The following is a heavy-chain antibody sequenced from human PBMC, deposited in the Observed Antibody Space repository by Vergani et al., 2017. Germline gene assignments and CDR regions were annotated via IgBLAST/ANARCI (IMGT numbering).Heavy chain of an antibody. CDR1: GFTFSSYA. J-gene: IGHJ6*03. CDR2: ISGSGGST. CDR3: AKDSPLGRGLDYYYMDV. V-gene: IGHV3-23*04. Sequence: EVQLVESGGGLVQPGGSLRLSCAASGFTFSSYAMSWVRQAPGKGLEWVSAISGSGGSTYYADSVKGRFTIYRDNSKNTLYLQMNSLRAEDTAVYYCAKDSPLGRGLDYYYMDVWGKGTTVTVSS. D-gene: IGHD1-26*01.